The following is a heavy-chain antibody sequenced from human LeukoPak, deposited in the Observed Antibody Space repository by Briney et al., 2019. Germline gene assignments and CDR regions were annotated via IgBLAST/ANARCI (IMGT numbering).Heavy chain of an antibody. D-gene: IGHD1-26*01. CDR2: ISYDGSNK. CDR1: GFTFSSYA. J-gene: IGHJ5*02. Sequence: GGSLRLSCAASGFTFSSYAMHWVRQAPGKGLEWVAVISYDGSNKYYADSVKGRFTISRDNSKNTLCLQMNSLRAEDTAVYYCARDIGAFDPWGQGTLVTVSS. V-gene: IGHV3-30*04. CDR3: ARDIGAFDP.